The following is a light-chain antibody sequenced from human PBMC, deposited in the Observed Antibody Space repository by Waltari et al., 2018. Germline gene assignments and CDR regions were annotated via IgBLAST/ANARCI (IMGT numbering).Light chain of an antibody. Sequence: IVLTQSPGTLSLSPGERATLSCRASQSVSRSLAGYQQKPGQAPKLLIYGASTRATGIPDRFTGSGSGTDFSLTISSLEPEDFAIYFCQHYVRLPATFGQGTKVEIK. CDR3: QHYVRLPAT. V-gene: IGKV3-20*01. CDR1: QSVSRS. J-gene: IGKJ1*01. CDR2: GAS.